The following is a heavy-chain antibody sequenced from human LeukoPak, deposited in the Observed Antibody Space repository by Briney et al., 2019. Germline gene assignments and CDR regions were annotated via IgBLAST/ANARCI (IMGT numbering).Heavy chain of an antibody. CDR3: ARLGLYDSSGYYYV. CDR2: MYYSGTT. Sequence: SETLSLTCSVSGSSMNLYSWNWIRQSPGKGLEWIAYMYYSGTTNYNPSLENRAAISLDLSRHQFSLRLNSVTAADTAVYFCARLGLYDSSGYYYVWGQGTLVTVSS. CDR1: GSSMNLYS. V-gene: IGHV4-59*12. J-gene: IGHJ1*01. D-gene: IGHD3-22*01.